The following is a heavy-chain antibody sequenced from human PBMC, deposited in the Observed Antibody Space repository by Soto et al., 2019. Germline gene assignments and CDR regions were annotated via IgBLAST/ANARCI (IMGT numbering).Heavy chain of an antibody. V-gene: IGHV1-2*04. CDR1: GYTFTGYY. D-gene: IGHD6-19*01. CDR3: ATSRVSIAVAGETEYYFDY. Sequence: ALVKVSCKASGYTFTGYYMHWVRQAPGQGLEWMGWINPNSGGTNSAQKFQGWVTMTRDTSISTAYMELSRLRSDDTAVYYCATSRVSIAVAGETEYYFDYWGQGTLVTVSS. J-gene: IGHJ4*02. CDR2: INPNSGGT.